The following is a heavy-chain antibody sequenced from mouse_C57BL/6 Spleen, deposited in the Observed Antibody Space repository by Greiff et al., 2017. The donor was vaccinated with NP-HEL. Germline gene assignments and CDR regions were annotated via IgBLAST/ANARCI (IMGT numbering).Heavy chain of an antibody. CDR2: ILPGSGST. D-gene: IGHD2-4*01. CDR3: ATLYYDYDRYYAMDY. V-gene: IGHV1-9*01. CDR1: GYTFTGYW. Sequence: QVQLQQSGAELMKPGASVKLSCKATGYTFTGYWIEWVKQRPGHGLEWIGEILPGSGSTNYNEKFKGKATFTADTSSNTAYMQLSSLTTEDSASYYCATLYYDYDRYYAMDYGGQGTSVTVSS. J-gene: IGHJ4*01.